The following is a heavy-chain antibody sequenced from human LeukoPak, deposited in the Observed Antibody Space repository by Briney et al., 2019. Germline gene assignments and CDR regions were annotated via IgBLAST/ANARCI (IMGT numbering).Heavy chain of an antibody. Sequence: SETLSLTCTVSGGSISSYYWSWIRQPPGKGLEWIGYIYYSGSTNYNPSLKSRVTMSVDTSKNQFSLKLSSVTAADTAVYYCARATTWFDPWGQGTLVTVSS. D-gene: IGHD5-24*01. J-gene: IGHJ5*02. V-gene: IGHV4-59*01. CDR2: IYYSGST. CDR3: ARATTWFDP. CDR1: GGSISSYY.